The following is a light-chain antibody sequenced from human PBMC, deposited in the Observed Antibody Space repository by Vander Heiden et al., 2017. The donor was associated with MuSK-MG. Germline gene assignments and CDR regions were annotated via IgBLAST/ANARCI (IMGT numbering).Light chain of an antibody. CDR3: QTWGTGIRV. Sequence: QLVLTQSPSASASLAASVNLTCTLSSGHSSYAIAWHQQQPEKGPRYLMKLNSDGSHSKGDGIPDRFSGSSSGAERYLTISSLQSEDEADYYCQTWGTGIRVFGGGTKLTVL. CDR1: SGHSSYA. J-gene: IGLJ2*01. CDR2: LNSDGSH. V-gene: IGLV4-69*01.